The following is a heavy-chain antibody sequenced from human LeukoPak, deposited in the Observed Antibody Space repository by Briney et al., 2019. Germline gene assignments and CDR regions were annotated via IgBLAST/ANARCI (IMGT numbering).Heavy chain of an antibody. V-gene: IGHV3-72*01. Sequence: PGGSLRLSCAASGFTFTSYAMNWVRQAPGKGLEWVGRTRNKANSYTTEYAASVKGRFTISRDDSKNSLYLQMNSLKTEDTAVYYCARGSSQVVIYYFDYWGQGTLVTVSS. D-gene: IGHD4-23*01. CDR2: TRNKANSYTT. J-gene: IGHJ4*02. CDR3: ARGSSQVVIYYFDY. CDR1: GFTFTSYA.